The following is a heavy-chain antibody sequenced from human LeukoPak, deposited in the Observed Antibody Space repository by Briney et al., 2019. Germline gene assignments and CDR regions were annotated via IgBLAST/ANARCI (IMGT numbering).Heavy chain of an antibody. J-gene: IGHJ5*02. CDR3: ARKHLRGNTLRGGHHLDP. V-gene: IGHV3-30*03. Sequence: PGTSLRLSCSTSGFTFNSHGFHWVRQAPGKGLEWVAAISDDGLNTFYIDSVKGRFTISRDDSKNAVSLQVTSLRSEDTAMYYCARKHLRGNTLRGGHHLDPWGLGTLVAVSS. D-gene: IGHD1-14*01. CDR1: GFTFNSHG. CDR2: ISDDGLNT.